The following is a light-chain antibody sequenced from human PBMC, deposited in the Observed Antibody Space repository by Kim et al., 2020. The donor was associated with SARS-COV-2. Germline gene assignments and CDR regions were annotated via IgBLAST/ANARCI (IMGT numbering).Light chain of an antibody. J-gene: IGLJ2*01. CDR3: GTWDSSLSAVV. V-gene: IGLV1-51*01. CDR2: ANN. Sequence: NFTIPCSENSTNVGKNYLPGNRQPPGTPPNLLTYANNRRPSGIPDRFSAPKSGTSATLGITGLQTGDEAVYYCGTWDSSLSAVVLGGGTQLTVL. CDR1: STNVGKNY.